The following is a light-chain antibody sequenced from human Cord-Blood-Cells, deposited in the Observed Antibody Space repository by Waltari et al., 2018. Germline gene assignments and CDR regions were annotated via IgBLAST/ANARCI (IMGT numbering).Light chain of an antibody. J-gene: IGLJ3*02. CDR2: DVS. CDR3: SSYTSSSTWV. V-gene: IGLV2-14*01. Sequence: QSALTQPASVSGSPGQSITISCTGTSSDVGGYNYVAWYQQHPGKAPKLMISDVSKRPSGGSSRFSGSKSGNTASVTISGLQAEDEADYSCSSYTSSSTWVFGGGTKLTVL. CDR1: SSDVGGYNY.